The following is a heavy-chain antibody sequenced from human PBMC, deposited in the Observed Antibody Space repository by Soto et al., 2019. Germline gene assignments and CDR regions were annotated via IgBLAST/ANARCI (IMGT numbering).Heavy chain of an antibody. V-gene: IGHV1-46*01. CDR2: INPSGGST. J-gene: IGHJ4*02. CDR1: GYTFTSYY. CDR3: ARDLGIYYDSSGYDRFFDY. D-gene: IGHD3-22*01. Sequence: ASVKVSCKASGYTFTSYYMHWLRQSPGQGLEWMGIINPSGGSTSYAQKFQGRVTMTRDTSTSTVYMELSSLRSEDTAVYYCARDLGIYYDSSGYDRFFDYWGQGTLVTVSS.